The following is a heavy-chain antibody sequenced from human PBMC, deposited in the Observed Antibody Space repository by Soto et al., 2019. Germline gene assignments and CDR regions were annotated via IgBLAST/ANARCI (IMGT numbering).Heavy chain of an antibody. CDR2: INHSGST. J-gene: IGHJ4*02. Sequence: QVQLQQWGAGLLKPSETLSLTCAVYGGSFSGYYWSWIRQPPGQGLEWIGEINHSGSTNYNPSLQSRVTISVDTSKNQFSLKLSSGTAADTAGYYCATINWNSPYWGQGTLVTVSS. CDR3: ATINWNSPY. V-gene: IGHV4-34*01. CDR1: GGSFSGYY. D-gene: IGHD1-7*01.